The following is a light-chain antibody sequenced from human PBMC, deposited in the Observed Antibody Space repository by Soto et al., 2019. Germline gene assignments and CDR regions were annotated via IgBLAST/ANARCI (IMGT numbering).Light chain of an antibody. V-gene: IGKV3D-20*02. CDR3: QQRSSWPPGYT. J-gene: IGKJ2*01. Sequence: EIVLTQSPDTLSLSPGERATFSCRATQTITNNYVAWYQQKPGQAPRLLIYGASRRATGIPDRISGSGSGTDFTLTISSLEPEDFAVYYCQQRSSWPPGYTFGQGTKLEIK. CDR2: GAS. CDR1: QTITNNY.